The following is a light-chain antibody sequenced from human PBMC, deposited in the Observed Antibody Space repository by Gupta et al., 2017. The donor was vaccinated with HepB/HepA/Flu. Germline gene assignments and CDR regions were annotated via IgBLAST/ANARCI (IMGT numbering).Light chain of an antibody. CDR3: AAWDDSLSGPV. J-gene: IGLJ2*01. CDR1: SSNMGNNY. Sequence: YVLTQPPSASGTSGQRSPISCSGSSSNMGNNYRYWSQQLPGTASKLLIYKTHQRPSGVPDRFVASKSGTSASRAISGLRAEYEADYYCAAWDDSLSGPVFGGGTKVTVL. V-gene: IGLV1-47*01. CDR2: KTH.